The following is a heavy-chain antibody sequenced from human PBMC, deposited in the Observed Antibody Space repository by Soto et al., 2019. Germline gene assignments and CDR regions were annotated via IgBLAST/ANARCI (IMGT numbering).Heavy chain of an antibody. CDR1: GFSLTTRGVG. J-gene: IGHJ5*02. CDR2: IYWDDDK. D-gene: IGHD3-16*01. V-gene: IGHV2-5*02. CDR3: AHIPNYYQYDWFDP. Sequence: QITLKESGPTLVKPTQTLTLTCTFSGFSLTTRGVGVGWIRQPPGKALECLALIYWDDDKRYSPSLQSRLSITKTTPXNQVVLTMTNVDPVDTATYYCAHIPNYYQYDWFDPWGQGTLVSVSS.